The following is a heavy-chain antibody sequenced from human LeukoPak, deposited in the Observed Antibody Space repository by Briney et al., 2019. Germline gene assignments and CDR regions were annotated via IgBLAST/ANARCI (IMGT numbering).Heavy chain of an antibody. CDR3: AKFPPRGAVSAPSTFDF. V-gene: IGHV3-30*18. CDR2: ISYDGSNK. Sequence: PGGALRLSCAASGFTFSSYGMHWVRQAPGKGLEWVAAISYDGSNKYHADSVKGRFSISRDNSRNTLYLQMSSLGPQDTAVYYCAKFPPRGAVSAPSTFDFWGRGTMVIVSS. D-gene: IGHD2/OR15-2a*01. J-gene: IGHJ3*01. CDR1: GFTFSSYG.